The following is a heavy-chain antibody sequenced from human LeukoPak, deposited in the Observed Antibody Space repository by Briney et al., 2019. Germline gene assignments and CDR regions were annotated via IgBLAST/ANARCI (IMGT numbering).Heavy chain of an antibody. V-gene: IGHV3-7*01. CDR3: ANTILTGAL. J-gene: IGHJ4*02. CDR2: IKQDGSEK. D-gene: IGHD2-2*02. Sequence: GGPLRLSCAASGFTFSRYWMSWVRQAPGKGLEWVANIKQDGSEKYYVASVKGRFTISRDNAKNSLYLQMNSLRAEDTAVYYCANTILTGALWGQGTLVTVSS. CDR1: GFTFSRYW.